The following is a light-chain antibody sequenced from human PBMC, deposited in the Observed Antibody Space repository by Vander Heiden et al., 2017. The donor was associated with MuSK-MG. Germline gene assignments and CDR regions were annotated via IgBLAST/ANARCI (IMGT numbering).Light chain of an antibody. V-gene: IGKV1D-12*01. CDR3: CEANSYPWT. CDR1: QGISSW. CDR2: AAS. J-gene: IGKJ1*01. Sequence: DIQITQSPCSVSASVGDRVTITCRASQGISSWLAWYQLKPGKAPKLLIYAASSLQSGVPSRFNGSGSGTDFTLSIMSLQPADFATSYCCEANSYPWTFGQGTEVEIK.